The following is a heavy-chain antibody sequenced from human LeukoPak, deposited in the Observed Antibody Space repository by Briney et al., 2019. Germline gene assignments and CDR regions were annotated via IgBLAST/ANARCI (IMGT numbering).Heavy chain of an antibody. D-gene: IGHD1-1*01. V-gene: IGHV4-30-4*01. Sequence: SQTLSLTCTVSGGSISSGDKYWSWIRQPLGKGLEWIGNVHYSGTTSYNSSLTSRLSMSVDRSKDQFSLRLSSVTAADTAVYYCARDWQLVDWGQGTLVTVSS. CDR3: ARDWQLVD. CDR2: VHYSGTT. CDR1: GGSISSGDKY. J-gene: IGHJ4*02.